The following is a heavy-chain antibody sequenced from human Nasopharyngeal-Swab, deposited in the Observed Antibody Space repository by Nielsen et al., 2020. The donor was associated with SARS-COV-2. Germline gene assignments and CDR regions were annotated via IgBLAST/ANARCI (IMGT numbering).Heavy chain of an antibody. D-gene: IGHD6-19*01. CDR3: AAGNASGWYVNSFDC. V-gene: IGHV1-58*01. CDR1: GFTFTKSA. J-gene: IGHJ4*02. Sequence: SVKVSCKASGFTFTKSAVQWVRQARGQHLEYMGWIVVGSGDTNYAQNFQERVSITRDMSTSTAYMELSSLRSEDTAVYYCAAGNASGWYVNSFDCWGQGTLVTVSS. CDR2: IVVGSGDT.